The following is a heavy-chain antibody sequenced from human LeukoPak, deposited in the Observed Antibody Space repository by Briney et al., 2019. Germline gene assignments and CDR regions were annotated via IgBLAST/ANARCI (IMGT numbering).Heavy chain of an antibody. D-gene: IGHD3-22*01. CDR2: IYPGDSDT. CDR3: ARRSGHYYDSSGYYYHFDY. J-gene: IGHJ4*02. V-gene: IGHV5-51*01. Sequence: GESLKISCKGSGYSFTNYWIGWVRQLPGKGLEWMGIIYPGDSDTRYSPSFQGQVTISADKSISTAYLQWSSLKASDTVMYYCARRSGHYYDSSGYYYHFDYWGQGTLVTVSS. CDR1: GYSFTNYW.